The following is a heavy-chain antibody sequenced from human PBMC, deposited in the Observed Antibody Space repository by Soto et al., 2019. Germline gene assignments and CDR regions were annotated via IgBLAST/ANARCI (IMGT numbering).Heavy chain of an antibody. J-gene: IGHJ4*02. Sequence: ASLKVSCKASGYTFTSYYMHWVRQAHGQGLEWMGIINPSGGSTSYAQKFQGRVTMTRDTSTSTVYMELSSLRSEDTAVYYCARQQLVLFDYWGQGTLVTVSS. CDR2: INPSGGST. CDR1: GYTFTSYY. V-gene: IGHV1-46*03. D-gene: IGHD6-6*01. CDR3: ARQQLVLFDY.